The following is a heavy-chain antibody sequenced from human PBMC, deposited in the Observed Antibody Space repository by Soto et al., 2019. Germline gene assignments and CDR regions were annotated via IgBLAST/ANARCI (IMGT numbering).Heavy chain of an antibody. CDR2: ISTYNSNT. J-gene: IGHJ4*02. Sequence: QVQLVQSGGEVKKPGASVKVSCKASGYTFTNYGISWVRQAPGQGLEWLGGISTYNSNTNSAPRRQGRLTMTTDTSTSTAYMELRSLTSDDPAVYYCARDERDSCSGGDCFYFDYWGQGTLVTVSS. D-gene: IGHD2-21*02. CDR3: ARDERDSCSGGDCFYFDY. CDR1: GYTFTNYG. V-gene: IGHV1-18*04.